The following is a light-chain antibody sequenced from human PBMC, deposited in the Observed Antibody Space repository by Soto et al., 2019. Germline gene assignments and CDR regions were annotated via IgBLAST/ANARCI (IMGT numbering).Light chain of an antibody. CDR3: QQRKSYPIT. CDR2: AAS. V-gene: IGKV1-9*01. CDR1: QDINTY. Sequence: DIQLTQSPSFLSASVGARVTITCRASQDINTYLAWYQQKPGKAPKLLIFAASTLQNGVPSRFSGSGSGTEFTVTITSLQPEDFATYYRQQRKSYPITFGQGTRLEIK. J-gene: IGKJ5*01.